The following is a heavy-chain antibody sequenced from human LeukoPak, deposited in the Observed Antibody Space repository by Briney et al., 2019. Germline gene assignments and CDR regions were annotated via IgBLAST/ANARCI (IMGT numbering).Heavy chain of an antibody. CDR3: ARSGIVGPYYYYYGMDV. Sequence: PSETLSLTCTVSAGSISNYYWSWIRQPPGKGLEWIGYISYSGSTNYNPSLKSRVTISVDTSKNQFSLKLSSVTAADTAVYYCARSGIVGPYYYYYGMDVWGQGTTVTVSS. J-gene: IGHJ6*02. CDR1: AGSISNYY. D-gene: IGHD1-26*01. V-gene: IGHV4-59*08. CDR2: ISYSGST.